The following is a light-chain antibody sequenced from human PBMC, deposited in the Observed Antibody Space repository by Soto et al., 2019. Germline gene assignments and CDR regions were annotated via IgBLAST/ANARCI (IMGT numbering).Light chain of an antibody. CDR2: GAS. J-gene: IGKJ1*01. V-gene: IGKV3-20*01. CDR1: QSVNSNY. Sequence: EIVLTQSPGTLSLSPGERANRSCRASQSVNSNYLAWYQQKRGQAPRLLIYGASSRATGIPDRFSGSGSGTDFTLTISRLEPEDFAVYYCQESPRTFGQGTKVEI. CDR3: QESPRT.